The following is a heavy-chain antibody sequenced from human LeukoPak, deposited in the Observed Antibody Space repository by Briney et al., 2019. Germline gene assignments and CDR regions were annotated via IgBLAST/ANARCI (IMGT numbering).Heavy chain of an antibody. Sequence: GGSLRLSCAASGFTFSSYSMNWVCQAPGKGLEWVSSISRSSSYIYYADSVKGRFTISRDNAKNSLYLQMNSLRAEDTAVYYCARDGYNYINRFDYWGQGTLVTVSS. V-gene: IGHV3-21*01. CDR3: ARDGYNYINRFDY. D-gene: IGHD5-12*01. CDR1: GFTFSSYS. CDR2: ISRSSSYI. J-gene: IGHJ4*02.